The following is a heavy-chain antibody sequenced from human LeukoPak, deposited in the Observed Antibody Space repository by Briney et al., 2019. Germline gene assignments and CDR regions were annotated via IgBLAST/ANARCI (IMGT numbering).Heavy chain of an antibody. J-gene: IGHJ4*02. CDR3: ARHLLRTSTSFDY. CDR1: GGSFSGYY. CDR2: IKHDGST. D-gene: IGHD1-14*01. Sequence: SETLSLTCAVYGGSFSGYYWSWIRQPPGKALEWIGEIKHDGSTKYNSSLKSRVTISIDTSKNQFSLKLSSVTAADTAVYYCARHLLRTSTSFDYWDQGNLVTVSS. V-gene: IGHV4-34*01.